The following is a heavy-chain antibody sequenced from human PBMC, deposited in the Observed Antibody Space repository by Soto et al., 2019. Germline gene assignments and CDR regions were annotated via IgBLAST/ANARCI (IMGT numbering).Heavy chain of an antibody. CDR1: GFRFSTYP. J-gene: IGHJ4*02. Sequence: GGSLILSCGTSGFRFSTYPVSWVRTAPGKGLEWVTAISANGRGTSYADSVKGRFTILRDNSKNTLYLQMNSLRAEDTAVYFCVKKRSYDRSNYDHFDYWGQGTLVTVS. CDR2: ISANGRGT. CDR3: VKKRSYDRSNYDHFDY. V-gene: IGHV3-23*01. D-gene: IGHD3-22*01.